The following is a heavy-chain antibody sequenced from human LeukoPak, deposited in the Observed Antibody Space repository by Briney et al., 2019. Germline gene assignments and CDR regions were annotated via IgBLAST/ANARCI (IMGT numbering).Heavy chain of an antibody. V-gene: IGHV1-69*05. CDR3: ASRNYYDSSGYHYFDY. CDR1: GGTFSSYA. Sequence: SVKVSCKASGGTFSSYAISWVRQAPGQGLEWMGGIIPIFGTANYAQKFQGRVTITTDESTSTAYMELSSLRSEDTAVYYCASRNYYDSSGYHYFDYWGQGTLVTVSS. CDR2: IIPIFGTA. D-gene: IGHD3-22*01. J-gene: IGHJ4*02.